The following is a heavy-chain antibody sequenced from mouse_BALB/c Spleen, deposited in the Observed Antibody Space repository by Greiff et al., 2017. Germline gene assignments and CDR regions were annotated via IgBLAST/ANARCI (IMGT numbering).Heavy chain of an antibody. V-gene: IGHV14-1*02. CDR1: GFNIKDYY. D-gene: IGHD1-1*01. J-gene: IGHJ1*01. CDR3: ARDTTVVGYFDV. CDR2: IDPENGNT. Sequence: EVKLQQSGAELVRPGALVKLSCKASGFNIKDYYMHWVKQRPEQGLEWIGWIDPENGNTIYDPKFQGKASITADTSSNTAYLQLSSLTSEDTAVYYCARDTTVVGYFDVWGAGTTVTVSS.